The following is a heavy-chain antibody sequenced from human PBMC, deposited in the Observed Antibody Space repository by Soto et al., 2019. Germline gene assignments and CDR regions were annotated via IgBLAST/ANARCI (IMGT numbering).Heavy chain of an antibody. D-gene: IGHD2-2*01. J-gene: IGHJ4*02. CDR2: VSKSGYT. Sequence: GGSLRLSCAVSGFTFSNYGINWVRQAPGKGLEWVSSVSKSGYTYYSDSVKGRFTISRDNAKNSVSLQMNTLRAEDTAVYYCAREDSIIIPAVSDFWGQGTLVTVSS. V-gene: IGHV3-21*01. CDR1: GFTFSNYG. CDR3: AREDSIIIPAVSDF.